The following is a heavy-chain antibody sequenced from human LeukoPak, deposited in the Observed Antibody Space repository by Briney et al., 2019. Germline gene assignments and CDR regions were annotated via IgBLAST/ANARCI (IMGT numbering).Heavy chain of an antibody. D-gene: IGHD4-11*01. CDR2: IKSDGSIT. Sequence: PGGSLRLSCATSGFTFSNYWMLWVRHAPGGGRVWVSYIKSDGSITNYADSVRGRFTISRDNAKNILYLQINSLRAEDTAVYYCGRDNNYKVDVWGKGTTVTVSS. V-gene: IGHV3-74*01. CDR3: GRDNNYKVDV. CDR1: GFTFSNYW. J-gene: IGHJ6*04.